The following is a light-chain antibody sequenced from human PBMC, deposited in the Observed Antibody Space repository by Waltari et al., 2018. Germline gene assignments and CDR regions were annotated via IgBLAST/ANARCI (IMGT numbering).Light chain of an antibody. J-gene: IGKJ1*01. CDR3: QQYNNWPRT. CDR1: QIVSSN. CDR2: GAS. Sequence: EIVMTQSPATLSVSPGERATLSCRASQIVSSNLAWYQQKPGQAPRLLIYGASTRATGSPARFSGSGSGKEFTLTISSMQSEAFAVYYCQQYNNWPRTFGQGTKVEIK. V-gene: IGKV3-15*01.